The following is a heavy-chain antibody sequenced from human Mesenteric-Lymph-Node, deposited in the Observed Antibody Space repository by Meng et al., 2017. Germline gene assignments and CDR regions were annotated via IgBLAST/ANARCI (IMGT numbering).Heavy chain of an antibody. Sequence: SETLSLTCTVSGGSISNYYWSWIRQPPRKGLEWIGYIYYSGSTNYNPSLKSRVTISVDTSKNQFSLKLSSVTAADTAVYYCASRVGATGYFDYWGQGTLVTVSS. D-gene: IGHD1-26*01. CDR3: ASRVGATGYFDY. V-gene: IGHV4-59*12. CDR1: GGSISNYY. J-gene: IGHJ4*02. CDR2: IYYSGST.